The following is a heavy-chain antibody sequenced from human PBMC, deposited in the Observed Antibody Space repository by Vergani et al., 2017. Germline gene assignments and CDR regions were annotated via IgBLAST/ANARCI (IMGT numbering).Heavy chain of an antibody. V-gene: IGHV1-2*02. CDR1: GYIFTGYY. D-gene: IGHD3-22*01. CDR2: INPKSGDT. CDR3: ARGYHFDNSGYRNVLDI. J-gene: IGHJ3*02. Sequence: QVQHVQSGAEVKKPGASMKVSCKTSGYIFTGYYMHCFLLAPGQGLEWMGGINPKSGDTKYAQKFQGRVTMTRDTYINTDYMELSRLRGDDTAVYYCARGYHFDNSGYRNVLDIWGKGTMVTVSA.